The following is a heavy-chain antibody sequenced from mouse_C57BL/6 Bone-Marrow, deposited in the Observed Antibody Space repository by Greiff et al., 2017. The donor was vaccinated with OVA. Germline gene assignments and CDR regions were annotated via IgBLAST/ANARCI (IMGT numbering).Heavy chain of an antibody. V-gene: IGHV1-72*01. J-gene: IGHJ4*01. CDR1: GYTFTSYW. Sequence: VKLQQPGAELVKPGASVKLSCKASGYTFTSYWMHWVKQRPGRGLEWIGRIDPNSGGTKYNEKFKSKATLTVDKPSSTAYMQLSSLTSEDSAVYYCARSLYYDYDHDYAMDYWGQGTSVTVSS. CDR3: ARSLYYDYDHDYAMDY. CDR2: IDPNSGGT. D-gene: IGHD2-4*01.